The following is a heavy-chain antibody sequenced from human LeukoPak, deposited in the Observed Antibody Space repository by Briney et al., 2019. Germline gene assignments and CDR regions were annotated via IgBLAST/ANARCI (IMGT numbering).Heavy chain of an antibody. D-gene: IGHD3-10*01. CDR2: IIPIFGTA. CDR1: GGTFISYA. CDR3: ASPVGPSRGTFDY. V-gene: IGHV1-69*05. J-gene: IGHJ4*02. Sequence: GASVKVSCKASGGTFISYAISWVRQAPGQGLEWRGRIIPIFGTANYAQKFQGRVTITTDESTSTAYMELSSLRSEDTAVYYCASPVGPSRGTFDYWGQGTLVTVSS.